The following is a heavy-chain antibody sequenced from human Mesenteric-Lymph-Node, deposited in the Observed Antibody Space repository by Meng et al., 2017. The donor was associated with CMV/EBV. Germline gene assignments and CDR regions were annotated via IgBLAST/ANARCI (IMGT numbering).Heavy chain of an antibody. D-gene: IGHD3-16*02. J-gene: IGHJ4*02. Sequence: FTFNSYAMNWVRQAPGKGLEWVSGISGSGGSTYYAASVRGRFTISRDNSKDTSYLQMNSLRAEDTAVYFCAKGKASIMSTFGGLLVNWGQGALVTVSS. CDR2: ISGSGGST. CDR3: AKGKASIMSTFGGLLVN. CDR1: FTFNSYA. V-gene: IGHV3-23*01.